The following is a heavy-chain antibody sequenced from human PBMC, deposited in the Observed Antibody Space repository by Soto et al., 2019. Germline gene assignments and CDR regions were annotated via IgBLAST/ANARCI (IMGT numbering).Heavy chain of an antibody. CDR2: IIYDGSNK. CDR1: GLTFSRYA. Sequence: ESGGGVVQPGRSLRLSCAASGLTFSRYAMHWVRQAPGKGLEWMAVIIYDGSNKHYADSVQGRFTISRDNSKNTLYLQMNSLRAEDTAVYYCAAELGNTGYDGHDYWGQGTLVTVSS. J-gene: IGHJ4*02. CDR3: AAELGNTGYDGHDY. V-gene: IGHV3-30*04. D-gene: IGHD5-12*01.